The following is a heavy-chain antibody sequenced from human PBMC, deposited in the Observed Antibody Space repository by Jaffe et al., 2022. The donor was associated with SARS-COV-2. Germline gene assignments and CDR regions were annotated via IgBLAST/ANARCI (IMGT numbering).Heavy chain of an antibody. Sequence: QVQMVQSGAEVKKPGASVKVSCKASGYTFTSYYVHWVRQAPGQGLEWMGVINPSGSWTSYAQKLQGRVTMTRDTSTSTDYMELRSLRSEDTAVYYCARDNSAADTSWWFDPWGQGTLVTVSS. J-gene: IGHJ5*02. V-gene: IGHV1-46*04. CDR2: INPSGSWT. CDR3: ARDNSAADTSWWFDP. D-gene: IGHD6-25*01. CDR1: GYTFTSYY.